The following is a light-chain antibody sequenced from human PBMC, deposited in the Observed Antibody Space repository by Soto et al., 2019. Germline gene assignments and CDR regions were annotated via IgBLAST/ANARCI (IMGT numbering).Light chain of an antibody. Sequence: EILLTQSPVTLSLSPGERATLSCTASQSLSSLLGGDYLSWYQHKPGQAPPLLIYGASTRATDTPVRFRGSGSGTEFTLTISSLQSEDFAVYYCQQYNNWPPSIIFGQGTRLEI. J-gene: IGKJ5*01. CDR3: QQYNNWPPSII. CDR2: GAS. CDR1: QSLSSL. V-gene: IGKV3-15*01.